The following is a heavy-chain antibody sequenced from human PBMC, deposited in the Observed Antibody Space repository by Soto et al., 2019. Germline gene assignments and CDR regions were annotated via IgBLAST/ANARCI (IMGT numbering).Heavy chain of an antibody. Sequence: PGGSLRLSCAASGFTFSTYAMIRVRQAPGKGLEWVSVITGSGGSTYYADSVKGRFTISRDTSKNTLFLQMNSLRAEDTAVYYCAKDRYGDYGGIDYWGQGTMVTVSS. D-gene: IGHD4-17*01. J-gene: IGHJ4*02. CDR2: ITGSGGST. CDR3: AKDRYGDYGGIDY. CDR1: GFTFSTYA. V-gene: IGHV3-23*01.